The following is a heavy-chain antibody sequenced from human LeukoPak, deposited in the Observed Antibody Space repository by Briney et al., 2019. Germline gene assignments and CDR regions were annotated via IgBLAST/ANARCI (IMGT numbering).Heavy chain of an antibody. CDR3: ARDWVTAINFDY. V-gene: IGHV3-48*01. D-gene: IGHD2-21*02. Sequence: PGGSLRLSCAASGFTFSSYSMNWVRQAPGKGLEWVSYISSGSSTIYYADSVKGRFTISRDNVKNSLYLQMNSLRAEDTAVYYCARDWVTAINFDYWGQGTLVAVSS. CDR1: GFTFSSYS. J-gene: IGHJ4*02. CDR2: ISSGSSTI.